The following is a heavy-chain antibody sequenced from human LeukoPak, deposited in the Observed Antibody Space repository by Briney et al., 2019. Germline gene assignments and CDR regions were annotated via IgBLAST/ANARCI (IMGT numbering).Heavy chain of an antibody. J-gene: IGHJ6*02. CDR2: ISGSGNRT. CDR1: GFTFSSYA. V-gene: IGHV3-23*01. CDR3: AKNLYCGGGSCYPSALGMDV. Sequence: PGGSLRLSCAASGFTFSSYAMSWVRQAPGKGLEWVSSISGSGNRTYYADSAKGRFTISRDNSKNTLFLQMNSLRAEDTAVYYCAKNLYCGGGSCYPSALGMDVWGQGTTVTVSS. D-gene: IGHD2-15*01.